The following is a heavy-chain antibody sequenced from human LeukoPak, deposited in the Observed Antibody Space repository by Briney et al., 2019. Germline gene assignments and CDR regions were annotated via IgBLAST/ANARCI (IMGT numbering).Heavy chain of an antibody. J-gene: IGHJ4*02. CDR3: ARVVPPLYYFDY. D-gene: IGHD1-14*01. V-gene: IGHV3-7*01. CDR1: GFTFSSSW. Sequence: GGSLRLSCAASGFTFSSSWMSWVRQAPGKGLEGVANTKHDGSEEYYVDSVQGRFTISRDHAESSLYLQFNRLRAEDTAVYFCARVVPPLYYFDYWGQGTLVTVSS. CDR2: TKHDGSEE.